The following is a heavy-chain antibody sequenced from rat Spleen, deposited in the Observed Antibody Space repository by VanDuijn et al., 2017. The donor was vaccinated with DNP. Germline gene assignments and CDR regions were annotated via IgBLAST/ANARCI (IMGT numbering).Heavy chain of an antibody. CDR1: GFIFSNYW. Sequence: EVQLVESGGGPVQPGRSLKLSCVASGFIFSNYWMTWIRQAPGKGLEWIASIPNTGVRIYYPDSVKGRFTISRDNAKSTLYLQMYSLRSEDTATYYCAREGWYFDFWGPGTMVTVSS. V-gene: IGHV5-31*01. CDR2: IPNTGVRI. CDR3: AREGWYFDF. J-gene: IGHJ1*01.